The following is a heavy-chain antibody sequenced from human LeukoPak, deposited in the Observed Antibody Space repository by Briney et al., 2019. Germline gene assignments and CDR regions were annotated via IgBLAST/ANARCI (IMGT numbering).Heavy chain of an antibody. CDR2: ISSSSSTI. CDR3: ARDMEIGGYSYGPDY. V-gene: IGHV3-48*02. CDR1: GFTFSSYS. D-gene: IGHD5-18*01. Sequence: PGGSLRLSCAASGFTFSSYSMNWVRQAPGKGLEWVSYISSSSSTIYYADSVKGRFTISRDNAKNSLYLQMNSLRDEDTAVYYCARDMEIGGYSYGPDYWGQGTLVTVPS. J-gene: IGHJ4*02.